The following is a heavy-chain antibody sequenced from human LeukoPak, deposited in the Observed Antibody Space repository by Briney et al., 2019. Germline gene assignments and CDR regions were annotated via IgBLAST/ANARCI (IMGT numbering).Heavy chain of an antibody. D-gene: IGHD3-3*01. Sequence: GGSLRLSCAASGFTFDDYAMHWVRQAPGKGLEWVSGISWNSGSIGYADSVKGRFTISRDNSKNTLYLQMNSLRAEDTAVYYCAKDPGSRYDFWSGYYGYFDYWGQGTLVTVSS. CDR2: ISWNSGSI. CDR1: GFTFDDYA. V-gene: IGHV3-9*01. CDR3: AKDPGSRYDFWSGYYGYFDY. J-gene: IGHJ4*02.